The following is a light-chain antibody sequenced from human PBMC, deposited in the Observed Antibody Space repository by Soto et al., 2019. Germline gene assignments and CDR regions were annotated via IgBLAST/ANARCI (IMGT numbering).Light chain of an antibody. V-gene: IGKV3D-15*01. CDR1: QSIGNH. J-gene: IGKJ4*01. CDR3: QQYRAWPLS. CDR2: GAS. Sequence: EIVVTQSPATLSVSPGERATLSCRASQSIGNHLAWYQQKPGQAPRLLIYGASTRATTIPARFSGSGSGTDFTLTISSLQSGDFAVYYCQQYRAWPLSLGGGTKVEIK.